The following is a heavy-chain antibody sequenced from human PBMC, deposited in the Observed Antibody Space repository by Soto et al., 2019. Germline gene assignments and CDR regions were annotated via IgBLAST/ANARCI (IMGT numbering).Heavy chain of an antibody. CDR2: ISDKSDYI. CDR3: ARYSGSHDY. CDR1: KFTFSSYS. V-gene: IGHV3-21*01. Sequence: GGSLRLSCAASKFTFSSYSMNWVRQAPGKGLEWVSSISDKSDYIYYADSVKGRFTVSRDNAKNSLYLQMNSLRAEDTAVYYCARYSGSHDYWGQGTLVTVSS. D-gene: IGHD1-26*01. J-gene: IGHJ4*02.